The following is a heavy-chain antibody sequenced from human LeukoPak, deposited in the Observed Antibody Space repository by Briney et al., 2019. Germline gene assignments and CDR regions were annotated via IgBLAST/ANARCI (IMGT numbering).Heavy chain of an antibody. CDR1: GFTFSSYW. CDR3: ARWGRGSGSYYLL. J-gene: IGHJ4*02. Sequence: GGSLRLSCAASGFTFSSYWMHWVRQAPGKGLVWVSRINSDGSSTSYADSVKGRFTISRDNAKNTLYLQMNSLRTEDTAVYYCARWGRGSGSYYLLWGQGTLVTVSS. D-gene: IGHD3-10*01. V-gene: IGHV3-74*01. CDR2: INSDGSST.